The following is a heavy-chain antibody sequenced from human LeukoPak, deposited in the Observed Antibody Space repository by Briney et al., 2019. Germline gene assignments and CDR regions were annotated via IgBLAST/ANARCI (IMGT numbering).Heavy chain of an antibody. Sequence: GGSLRLSCAASGFTFSSYAMSWVRQAPGKGLEWVSAISGSGGSTYYADSMKGRFTISRDNSKNTLYLQMNSLRAEDTAVYYCAKGGYSSSWYSPFDYWGQGTLVTVSS. CDR3: AKGGYSSSWYSPFDY. CDR2: ISGSGGST. V-gene: IGHV3-23*01. J-gene: IGHJ4*02. CDR1: GFTFSSYA. D-gene: IGHD6-13*01.